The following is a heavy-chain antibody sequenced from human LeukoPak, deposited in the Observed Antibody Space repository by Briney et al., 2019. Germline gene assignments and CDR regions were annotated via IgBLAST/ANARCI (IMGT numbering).Heavy chain of an antibody. D-gene: IGHD2-2*01. Sequence: GESLKISCKGSGYSFTSYWIGWVRQMPWKGLEWMGIIYPGDSDTRYSPSFQGQVTISADKSISTAYLQWSSLKASDTAMYYCARRDCSSTSCYAEYYQHWGQGTLVTVSS. J-gene: IGHJ1*01. CDR3: ARRDCSSTSCYAEYYQH. CDR2: IYPGDSDT. V-gene: IGHV5-51*01. CDR1: GYSFTSYW.